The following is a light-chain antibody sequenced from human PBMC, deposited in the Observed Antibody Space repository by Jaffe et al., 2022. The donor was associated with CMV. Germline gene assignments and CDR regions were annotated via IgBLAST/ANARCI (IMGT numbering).Light chain of an antibody. CDR2: GAS. V-gene: IGKV3-20*01. CDR1: QSVSSSY. Sequence: EIVLTQSPGTLSLSPGERATLSCRASQSVSSSYLAWYQQKPGQPPRLLIYGASSRATGIPDRFGGSGSGTDFTLTISRLEPEDFAVYYCQQGEAFGQGTKLEIK. J-gene: IGKJ2*01. CDR3: QQGEA.